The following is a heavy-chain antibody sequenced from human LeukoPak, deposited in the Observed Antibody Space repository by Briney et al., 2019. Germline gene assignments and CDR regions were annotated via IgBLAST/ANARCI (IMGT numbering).Heavy chain of an antibody. CDR2: IYSGGST. D-gene: IGHD6-19*01. V-gene: IGHV3-53*01. J-gene: IGHJ4*02. CDR3: ARVPRSSGWYPLDY. Sequence: GGSLRLSCAASGFTVSSNYMSWVRQAPGKGLEWVSVIYSGGSTYYADSVKGRFTISRDNSKNTLYLQMNSLRAEDTAVYYCARVPRSSGWYPLDYWGQGTLVTVSS. CDR1: GFTVSSNY.